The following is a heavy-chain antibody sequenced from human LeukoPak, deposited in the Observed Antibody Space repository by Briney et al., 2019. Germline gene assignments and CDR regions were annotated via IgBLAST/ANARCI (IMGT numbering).Heavy chain of an antibody. Sequence: SETLSLTCTVSLDSTTSNFWSWVRQPPGKGLEWIGEIHRSGSTNYNPSLQSRVTISIDRSKNQIALELSSVTAADTAVYYCARRDCSSTSCYVRYWGQGTLVTVSS. V-gene: IGHV4-4*09. J-gene: IGHJ4*02. CDR3: ARRDCSSTSCYVRY. CDR1: LDSTTSNF. D-gene: IGHD2-2*01. CDR2: IHRSGST.